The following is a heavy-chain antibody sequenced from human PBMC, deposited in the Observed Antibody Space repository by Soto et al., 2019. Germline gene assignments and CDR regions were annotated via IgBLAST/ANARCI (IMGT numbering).Heavy chain of an antibody. CDR3: ARDKAYGDSEDY. V-gene: IGHV3-7*03. Sequence: EVQLLESGGGLVQPGGSLRLSYVASGFTFSNYWMSWVRQAPGKGLEWVANIKQDGSEKYYVDSVKGRFTISRDNAKNSLYLQMNSLRAEDAAFYYCARDKAYGDSEDYWGQGTLVTVSS. CDR1: GFTFSNYW. CDR2: IKQDGSEK. J-gene: IGHJ4*02. D-gene: IGHD4-17*01.